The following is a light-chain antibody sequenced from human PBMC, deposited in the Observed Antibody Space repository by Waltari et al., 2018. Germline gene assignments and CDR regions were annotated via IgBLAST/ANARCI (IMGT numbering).Light chain of an antibody. V-gene: IGKV2-28*01. Sequence: DIVMTQSPLSLPVTPGEPASISCRSSQSLLHSNGYNYLDWYLQKPGQSPQLLIYLGSNRASGVPDRFSGSGSGTDFKLKISRVEAEDVGVYYCMQALQTSYTFGQGTKLEIK. J-gene: IGKJ2*01. CDR2: LGS. CDR3: MQALQTSYT. CDR1: QSLLHSNGYNY.